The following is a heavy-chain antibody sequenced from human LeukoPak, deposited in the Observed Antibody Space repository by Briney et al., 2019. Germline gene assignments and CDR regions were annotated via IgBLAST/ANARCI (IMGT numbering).Heavy chain of an antibody. CDR3: ARDHSNTWYGVDY. CDR2: TWYDGSNK. CDR1: GFTFSSYG. D-gene: IGHD6-13*01. V-gene: IGHV3-33*01. Sequence: GGSLRLSCAASGFTFSSYGMHWVRQAPGKGREWVAVTWYDGSNKYYADSVKGRFTISRDNSKNTLYLQMNSLRAEDTAVYYCARDHSNTWYGVDYWGQGTLVTVSS. J-gene: IGHJ4*02.